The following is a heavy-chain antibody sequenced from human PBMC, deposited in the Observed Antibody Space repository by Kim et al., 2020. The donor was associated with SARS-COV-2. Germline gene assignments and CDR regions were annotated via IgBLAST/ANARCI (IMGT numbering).Heavy chain of an antibody. Sequence: GGSLRLSCAASGFTFSSYSMPFFLHSPGKGLEWVAVISYDGSNKYYADSVKGRFTISRDNSKNTLYLQMNSLRAEDTAVYYCARARYYDFWSGPYSYYGMDVFGQGTTVTVSS. V-gene: IGHV3-30-3*01. CDR2: ISYDGSNK. CDR3: ARARYYDFWSGPYSYYGMDV. J-gene: IGHJ6*02. D-gene: IGHD3-3*01. CDR1: GFTFSSYS.